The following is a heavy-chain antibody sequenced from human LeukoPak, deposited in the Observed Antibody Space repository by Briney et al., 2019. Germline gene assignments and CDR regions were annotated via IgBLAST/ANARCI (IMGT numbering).Heavy chain of an antibody. D-gene: IGHD3-22*01. CDR2: ISSSSSYI. J-gene: IGHJ4*02. CDR1: VFTFSSYS. CDR3: ARAAGSYYDSSGYYRTRRYYFHY. V-gene: IGHV3-21*01. Sequence: VGSLRLSCAASVFTFSSYSMNWVRQAPGKGLEWASSISSSSSYIYYADSVKGRFTIPRDNAKNSLYLQMNSLRAEDTAVYNCARAAGSYYDSSGYYRTRRYYFHYWVQGTLVTVSS.